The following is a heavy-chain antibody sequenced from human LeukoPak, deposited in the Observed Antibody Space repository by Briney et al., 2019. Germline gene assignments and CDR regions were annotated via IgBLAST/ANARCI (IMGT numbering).Heavy chain of an antibody. V-gene: IGHV1-2*02. CDR1: GYTFIDYY. J-gene: IGHJ4*02. CDR2: ISPNSGGT. Sequence: GGSVKVSCKASGYTFIDYYMHWVRQAPGQGLEWIGWISPNSGGTKYVEKFQGRVTMTRDTSITTVYMELSGLSFDDTAVYYCARGGGRYSVDYWGQGTLVIVFS. D-gene: IGHD1-26*01. CDR3: ARGGGRYSVDY.